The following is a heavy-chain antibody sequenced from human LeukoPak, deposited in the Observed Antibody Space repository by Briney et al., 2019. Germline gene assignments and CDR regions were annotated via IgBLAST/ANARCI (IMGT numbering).Heavy chain of an antibody. CDR1: GFTFSSYS. J-gene: IGHJ4*02. CDR2: ISSSSSTI. D-gene: IGHD6-19*01. V-gene: IGHV3-48*02. CDR3: ARDPREQWLVDKGDY. Sequence: GGSLRLSCAASGFTFSSYSMSWVRQAPGKGLEWVSYISSSSSTIYYADSVKGRFTISRDNAKNSLYLQMNSLRDEDTAVYYCARDPREQWLVDKGDYWGQGTLVTVSS.